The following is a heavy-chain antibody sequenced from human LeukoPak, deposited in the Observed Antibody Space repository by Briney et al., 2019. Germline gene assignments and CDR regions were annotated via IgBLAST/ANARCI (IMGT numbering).Heavy chain of an antibody. J-gene: IGHJ5*02. V-gene: IGHV6-1*01. CDR1: GDSVSSNSVT. D-gene: IGHD3-22*01. CDR2: TYYRSTWYN. CDR3: AREPLATYDRWFDP. Sequence: SQTLSLTCAISGDSVSSNSVTWNWIRQSPSRGLEWLGRTYYRSTWYNDYAVSVRGRITVNPDTSKNQFSLHLNSVTPEDTAVYYCAREPLATYDRWFDPWGQGTLVTVSS.